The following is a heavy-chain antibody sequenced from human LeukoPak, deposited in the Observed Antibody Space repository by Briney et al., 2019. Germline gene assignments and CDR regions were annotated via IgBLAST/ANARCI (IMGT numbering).Heavy chain of an antibody. V-gene: IGHV3-48*01. CDR1: GFTFSSYS. Sequence: PGGSLRLSCAASGFTFSSYSMNWVRQAPGKGLEWVSYISSSSSTIYYADSVKGRFTISRDNAKNPLYLQMNSLRAEDTAVYYCASGDYDFWSGYDRQSFDYWGQGTLVTVSS. CDR2: ISSSSSTI. D-gene: IGHD3-3*01. J-gene: IGHJ4*02. CDR3: ASGDYDFWSGYDRQSFDY.